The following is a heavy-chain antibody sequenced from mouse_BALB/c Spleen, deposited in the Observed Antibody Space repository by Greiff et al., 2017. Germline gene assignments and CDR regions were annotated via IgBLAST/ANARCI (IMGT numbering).Heavy chain of an antibody. Sequence: VKLMESGPGLVAPSQSLSITCTVSGFSLTSYGVHWVRQPPGKGLEWLGVIWAGGSTNYNSALMSRLSISKDNSKSQVFLKRNSLQTDDTAMYYCARGGVTTADYWGQGTTLTVSS. D-gene: IGHD1-2*01. J-gene: IGHJ2*01. CDR1: GFSLTSYG. V-gene: IGHV2-9*02. CDR3: ARGGVTTADY. CDR2: IWAGGST.